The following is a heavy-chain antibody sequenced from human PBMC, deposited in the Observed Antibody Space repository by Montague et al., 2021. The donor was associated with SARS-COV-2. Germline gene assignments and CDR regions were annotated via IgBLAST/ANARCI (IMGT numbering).Heavy chain of an antibody. V-gene: IGHV4-4*02. D-gene: IGHD6-13*01. CDR3: AREGIARGGLDP. CDR2: VHHTGNA. CDR1: GGSLSTPHY. J-gene: IGHJ5*02. Sequence: SETLSLTCAVSGGSLSTPHYWTWVRQPPGKGLEWIGEVHHTGNANYNPSLKSRATISVDKSKNQFSLTLTSVTAADTAVYYCAREGIARGGLDPWGQGTLVTVSS.